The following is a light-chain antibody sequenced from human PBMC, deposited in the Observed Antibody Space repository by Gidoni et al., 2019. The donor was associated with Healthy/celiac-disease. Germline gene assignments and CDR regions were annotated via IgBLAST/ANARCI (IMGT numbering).Light chain of an antibody. V-gene: IGKV4-1*01. Sequence: DLLITQSPVSLAVSLGERATINCKSSQSVLYSSNNKNYLAWYQQKPGQPPKLLIYWASTRESGVPERFSGSGSGTDFTLTISSLQAEDVAVYYCQQYYSTPPTFGQXTKVEIK. J-gene: IGKJ1*01. CDR1: QSVLYSSNNKNY. CDR2: WAS. CDR3: QQYYSTPPT.